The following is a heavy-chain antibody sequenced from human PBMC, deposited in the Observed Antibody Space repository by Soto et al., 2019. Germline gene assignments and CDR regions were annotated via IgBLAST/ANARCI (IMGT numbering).Heavy chain of an antibody. CDR1: GGSFSGYS. V-gene: IGHV4-34*01. CDR2: INHSGST. D-gene: IGHD1-26*01. CDR3: ARDPDSGNEHFDY. Sequence: PSETLSLTCAVYGGSFSGYSWSWIRQPPGKWLEWIGEINHSGSTNYNPSLKSRITTSVDTSKNQFSLKLSSVTAADTAVYYCARDPDSGNEHFDYWGQGXLVTVYS. J-gene: IGHJ4*02.